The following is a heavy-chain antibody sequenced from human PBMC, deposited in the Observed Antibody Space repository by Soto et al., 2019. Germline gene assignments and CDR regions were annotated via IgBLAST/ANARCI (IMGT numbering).Heavy chain of an antibody. D-gene: IGHD5-18*01. Sequence: SGGSLRLSCAASGFTFSSYGMHWVRQAPGKGLEWVAVISYDGSNKYYADSVKGRFTISRDNSKNTLYLQMNSLRAEDTAVYYCAKDRARGVDTAIPLYYYYYGMDVWGQGTTVSVSS. CDR1: GFTFSSYG. CDR2: ISYDGSNK. CDR3: AKDRARGVDTAIPLYYYYYGMDV. J-gene: IGHJ6*02. V-gene: IGHV3-30*18.